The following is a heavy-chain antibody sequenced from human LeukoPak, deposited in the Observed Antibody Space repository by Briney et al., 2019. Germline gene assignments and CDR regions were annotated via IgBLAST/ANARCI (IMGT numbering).Heavy chain of an antibody. V-gene: IGHV5-51*01. CDR1: GYSFTSYW. Sequence: GESLKISCKGSGYSFTSYWIGWVRQMPGKGLEWMGIIYPGDSDTRYSPSFQGQVTISADKSISTAYLQWSSLKASDTAMYYCARQGFDCSSTSCYTDGDYWGQGTLVTVSS. CDR2: IYPGDSDT. J-gene: IGHJ4*02. CDR3: ARQGFDCSSTSCYTDGDY. D-gene: IGHD2-2*02.